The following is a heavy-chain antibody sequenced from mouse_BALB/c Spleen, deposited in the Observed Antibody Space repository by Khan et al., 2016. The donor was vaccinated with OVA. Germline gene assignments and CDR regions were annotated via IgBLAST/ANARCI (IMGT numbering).Heavy chain of an antibody. V-gene: IGHV14-3*02. CDR3: ARWPRAY. CDR1: GFNIKDNY. D-gene: IGHD3-1*01. CDR2: IDPADGNT. J-gene: IGHJ2*01. Sequence: VRLQQSGAELVKPGASVKLSCTASGFNIKDNYMHWVKQRPEQGLEWIGRIDPADGNTEYAPNFPGKATITADTSSNTAFLQHSSQTSEDTAVYYCARWPRAYWGKGTTLTVSS.